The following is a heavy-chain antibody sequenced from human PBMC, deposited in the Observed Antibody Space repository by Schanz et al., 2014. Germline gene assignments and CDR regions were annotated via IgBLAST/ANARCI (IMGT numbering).Heavy chain of an antibody. Sequence: QVQLVQSGAEMKKPGASVKVSCKASGYTFTGYYMHWVRQARGQGLEWVGRFIPILDVGNYAQQFQGRVTFTADKSTSTAYMELSSLRSEDTAVYYCARGRRCTGGSCYSWFDLWGQGSLVTVSS. V-gene: IGHV1-69*09. CDR2: FIPILDVG. CDR1: GYTFTGYY. J-gene: IGHJ5*02. CDR3: ARGRRCTGGSCYSWFDL. D-gene: IGHD2-15*01.